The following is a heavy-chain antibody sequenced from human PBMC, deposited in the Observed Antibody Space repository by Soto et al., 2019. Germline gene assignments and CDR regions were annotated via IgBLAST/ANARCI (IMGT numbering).Heavy chain of an antibody. J-gene: IGHJ4*02. CDR1: GGYISSYF. D-gene: IGHD5-18*01. CDR3: ARVGYSYGYYYFDN. CDR2: IYYTGST. Sequence: SETLSLTCTVSGGYISSYFWSWIRQPPGKGLEWIGYIYYTGSTNYNPSLKSRVTISVDKSKNQFSLKLSSVTAADTAVYYCARVGYSYGYYYFDNWGQGTLVTVSS. V-gene: IGHV4-59*12.